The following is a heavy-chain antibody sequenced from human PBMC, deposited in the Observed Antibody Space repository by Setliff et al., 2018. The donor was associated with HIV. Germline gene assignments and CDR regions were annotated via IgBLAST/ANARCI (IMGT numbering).Heavy chain of an antibody. D-gene: IGHD5-12*01. J-gene: IGHJ4*02. V-gene: IGHV3-49*04. CDR2: IRSKSIGGTT. Sequence: GGSLRLSCTASGFSFDDYALTWVRQAPGKGLEWVGFIRSKSIGGTTDYGASVKGRFTISRDNSKGIAYLQMNGLKTDDTAVYFCTRDRRGSSSWGGYNGGFDYWGQGTLVTVSS. CDR1: GFSFDDYA. CDR3: TRDRRGSSSWGGYNGGFDY.